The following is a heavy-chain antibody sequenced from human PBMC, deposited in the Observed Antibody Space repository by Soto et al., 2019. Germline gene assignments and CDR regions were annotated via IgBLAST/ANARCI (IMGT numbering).Heavy chain of an antibody. J-gene: IGHJ5*02. CDR2: ISGSGFKK. CDR3: AKNQGVELVPLATVDWFDP. D-gene: IGHD1-26*01. V-gene: IGHV3-23*01. Sequence: GGSLRLSCAASGFIFENFGMSWVRQAPGKGLEWISSISGSGFKKYYADTVKGRFTISRDNSKSTVYLELNNLSAEDTAVYHCAKNQGVELVPLATVDWFDPWGQGSVVTVSS. CDR1: GFIFENFG.